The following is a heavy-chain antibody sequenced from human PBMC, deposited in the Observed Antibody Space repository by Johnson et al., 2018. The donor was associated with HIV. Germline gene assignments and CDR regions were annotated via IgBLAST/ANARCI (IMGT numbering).Heavy chain of an antibody. J-gene: IGHJ3*02. Sequence: QVQLVESGGGVVQPGRSLRLSCAASGFTLSTYGMHWVRQAPGKGLEWVAVISYDGRNKYYADSVKGRFTISRDHSKNTLYLQMNSLRAGDTAVYYCAREGPVPGGDAFDIWGQGTMVTVSS. D-gene: IGHD3-16*01. CDR1: GFTLSTYG. V-gene: IGHV3-30*19. CDR3: AREGPVPGGDAFDI. CDR2: ISYDGRNK.